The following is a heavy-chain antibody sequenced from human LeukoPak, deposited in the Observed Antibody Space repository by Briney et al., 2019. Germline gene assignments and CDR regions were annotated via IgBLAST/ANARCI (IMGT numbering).Heavy chain of an antibody. J-gene: IGHJ6*02. CDR1: GGSISSGSYY. D-gene: IGHD2-2*01. V-gene: IGHV4-61*02. Sequence: SRTLSLTCTVSGGSISSGSYYWSWIRQPAGKGLEWIGRIHTSGSTNYNPSLKSRVTISVDTSKNQFSLKLSSVTAADTAVYYCARASCSSTSCYYYGMDVWGQGTTVTVSS. CDR3: ARASCSSTSCYYYGMDV. CDR2: IHTSGST.